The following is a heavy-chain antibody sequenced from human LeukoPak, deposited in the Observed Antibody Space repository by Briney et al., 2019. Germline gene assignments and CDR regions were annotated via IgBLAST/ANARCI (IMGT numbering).Heavy chain of an antibody. V-gene: IGHV3-48*01. CDR3: ARPLVGHLELGGDAFDI. Sequence: PGGSLRLSCAASGFTFRTYSIIWVRQAPGKGLEWVSYISSSSSTMYYADSVKGRFTISRDNAKNSLYLQMNSLRAEDTAVYYCARPLVGHLELGGDAFDIWAKGQWSPSLQ. J-gene: IGHJ3*02. CDR1: GFTFRTYS. CDR2: ISSSSSTM. D-gene: IGHD1-7*01.